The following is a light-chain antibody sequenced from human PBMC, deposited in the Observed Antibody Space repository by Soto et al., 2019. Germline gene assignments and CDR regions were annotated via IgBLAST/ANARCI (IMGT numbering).Light chain of an antibody. Sequence: DIVMTQSPYSLALSRGERPNTKXKSSPSVLSSPNSKIDLGWYQQKPGQPPKRRLSWASTREYGVPDRFSSSGSGTDFTLPISSRQAEDVAVYYGQQYYSTPPTFGQGTKVDIK. CDR3: QQYYSTPPT. J-gene: IGKJ1*01. CDR2: WAS. CDR1: PSVLSSPNSKID. V-gene: IGKV4-1*01.